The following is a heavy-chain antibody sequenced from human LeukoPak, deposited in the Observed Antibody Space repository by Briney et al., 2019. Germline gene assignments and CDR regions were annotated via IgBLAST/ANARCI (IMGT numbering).Heavy chain of an antibody. D-gene: IGHD6-19*01. CDR3: ARDWEQWLVRRAFDI. J-gene: IGHJ3*02. V-gene: IGHV3-53*01. Sequence: GGSLRLSCAASGFTFSSYWMSWVRQAPGKGLEWVSVIYSGGSTYYADSVKGRFTISRDNSKNTLYLQMNSLRAEDTAVYYCARDWEQWLVRRAFDIWGQGTMVTVSS. CDR2: IYSGGST. CDR1: GFTFSSYW.